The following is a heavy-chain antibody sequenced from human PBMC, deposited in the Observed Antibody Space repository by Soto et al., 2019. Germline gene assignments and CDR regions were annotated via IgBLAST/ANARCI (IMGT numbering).Heavy chain of an antibody. J-gene: IGHJ5*02. CDR1: GGSVNSGHYY. CDR2: IYYSGST. Sequence: SETLSLTCTVSGGSVNSGHYYWNWIRQSPGKGLEWIGYIYYSGSTNYNSSLKSRLSISIDTSRNQFSLKLTSVTAADTAVYYCARESGALLPDWGKKIVPGGQGILLNVSS. V-gene: IGHV4-61*01. CDR3: ARESGALLPDWGKKIVP. D-gene: IGHD2-21*01.